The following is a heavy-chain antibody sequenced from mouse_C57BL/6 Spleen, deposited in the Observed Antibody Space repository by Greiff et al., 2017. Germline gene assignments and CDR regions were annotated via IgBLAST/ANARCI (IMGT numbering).Heavy chain of an antibody. V-gene: IGHV7-4*01. CDR2: IRNKANGYTT. J-gene: IGHJ2*01. D-gene: IGHD3-2*02. CDR3: VKAQTAQATGYFDY. CDR1: GFTFTDYY. Sequence: EVQVVESGGGLVQPGASLRLSCAASGFTFTDYYMSWVSQPPGKAPEWLALIRNKANGYTTEYTASVKGRFTISRDNSQNILYLQMNTLRAEDSATYYCVKAQTAQATGYFDYWGQGTTLTVSS.